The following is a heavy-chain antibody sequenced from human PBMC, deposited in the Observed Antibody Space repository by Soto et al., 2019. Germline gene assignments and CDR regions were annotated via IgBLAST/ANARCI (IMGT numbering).Heavy chain of an antibody. CDR1: GFSLSSNGMS. V-gene: IGHV2-5*08. D-gene: IGHD4-17*01. CDR3: AHSRPLYYGDYGVGGAAFDI. CDR2: IGWDGDK. J-gene: IGHJ3*02. Sequence: GSGPTLVNPTETLTLTCTFSGFSLSSNGMSVSWIRQPPGQALEWLAVIGWDGDKRYSPSLKSRLTITKDTSKNQVVLTMTNMDPVDTATYYCAHSRPLYYGDYGVGGAAFDIWGQGTMVTVSS.